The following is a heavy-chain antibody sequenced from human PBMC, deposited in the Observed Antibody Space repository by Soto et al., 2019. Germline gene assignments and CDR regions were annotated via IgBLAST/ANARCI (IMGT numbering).Heavy chain of an antibody. CDR3: AKILAVYDFLTGYNSGLHY. J-gene: IGHJ4*02. CDR1: GFTFSSYG. Sequence: GGSLRLSGAASGFTFSSYGMHWVPQAPGKGLEWVAVIWYDGSNKYYADSVKGRFTISRDNSRNTLYVQMNSMGAEDTAVYYCAKILAVYDFLTGYNSGLHYWGQGTLVTVSS. V-gene: IGHV3-33*06. CDR2: IWYDGSNK. D-gene: IGHD3-9*01.